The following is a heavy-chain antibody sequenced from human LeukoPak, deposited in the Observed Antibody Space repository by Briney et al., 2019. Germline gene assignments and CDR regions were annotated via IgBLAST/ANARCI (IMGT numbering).Heavy chain of an antibody. Sequence: ASVKVSCKASGYTFTSYYMHWVRQAPGQGLEWMGIINPSGGSTSYAQKFQGRVTMTRDTSTSTVYMELRSLRSEDTAVYYCARDGCSSTSCYVSWFDPWGQGTLVTVSS. J-gene: IGHJ5*02. CDR3: ARDGCSSTSCYVSWFDP. D-gene: IGHD2-2*01. V-gene: IGHV1-46*01. CDR1: GYTFTSYY. CDR2: INPSGGST.